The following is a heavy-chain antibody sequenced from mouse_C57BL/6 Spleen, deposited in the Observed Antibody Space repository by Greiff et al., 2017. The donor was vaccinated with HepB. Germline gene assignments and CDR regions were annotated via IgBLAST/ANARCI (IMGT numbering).Heavy chain of an antibody. CDR2: INPYNGGT. J-gene: IGHJ4*01. CDR3: AREGGYGNPPLSMDY. V-gene: IGHV1-19*01. CDR1: GYTFTDYY. D-gene: IGHD2-1*01. Sequence: EVQLQQSGPVLVKPGASVKMSCKASGYTFTDYYMNWVKQSHGKSLEWIGVINPYNGGTSYNQKFQGKATFTVDKSSRPAYMERNSLTSEDSAVYYCAREGGYGNPPLSMDYWGQGTSVTVSS.